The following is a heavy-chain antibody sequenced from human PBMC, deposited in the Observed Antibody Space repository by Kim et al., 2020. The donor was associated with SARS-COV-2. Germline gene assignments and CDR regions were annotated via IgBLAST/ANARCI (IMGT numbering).Heavy chain of an antibody. CDR2: IDPSDSYT. J-gene: IGHJ3*02. Sequence: GESLKISCKGSGYSFTSYWIIWVRQMPGKGLGWMGRIDPSDSYTNYSPSFQGNVTISADKSISTAYLQWSSLKASDTAMYYCARHRRVGIVGATGAFDIWGQGTMVTVSS. CDR3: ARHRRVGIVGATGAFDI. CDR1: GYSFTSYW. V-gene: IGHV5-10-1*01. D-gene: IGHD1-26*01.